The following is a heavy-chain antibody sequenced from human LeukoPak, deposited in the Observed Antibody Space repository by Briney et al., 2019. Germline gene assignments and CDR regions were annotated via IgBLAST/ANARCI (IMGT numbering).Heavy chain of an antibody. Sequence: PGGSLRLSCAASGFTFSDYYMSWIRQAPGKGLEWVSYISSSGSTIYYADSVKSRFTISRDNAKNSLYLQMNSLRAEDTAVYYCARDLSPDANPTVSTREFDPWGQGTLVTVSS. V-gene: IGHV3-11*01. J-gene: IGHJ5*02. CDR2: ISSSGSTI. CDR1: GFTFSDYY. CDR3: ARDLSPDANPTVSTREFDP. D-gene: IGHD4-17*01.